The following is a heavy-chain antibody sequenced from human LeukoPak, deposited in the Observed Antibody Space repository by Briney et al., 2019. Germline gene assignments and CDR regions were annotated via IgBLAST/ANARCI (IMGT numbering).Heavy chain of an antibody. V-gene: IGHV1-18*01. CDR3: ARDGYSYGSDAFDI. CDR1: GYTFTRYG. Sequence: ASVKVSCKASGYTFTRYGISWVRQAPGQGLEWVGWISAYNGNTNYAQKLQGRVTMTTDTSTSTAYMELRRRRSDDTAVYYCARDGYSYGSDAFDIWGQGTMVTVSS. D-gene: IGHD5-18*01. CDR2: ISAYNGNT. J-gene: IGHJ3*02.